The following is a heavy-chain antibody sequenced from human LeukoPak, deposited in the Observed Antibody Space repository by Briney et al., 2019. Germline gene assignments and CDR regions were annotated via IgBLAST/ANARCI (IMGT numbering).Heavy chain of an antibody. CDR2: ISAYNGNT. Sequence: ASVKVSCKASGYTFTSYYMHWVRQAPGQGLEWMGWISAYNGNTNYAQKLQGRVTMTTDTSTSTAYMELRSLRSDDTAVYYCARDCSSTSCYTTIDYWGQGTLVTVSS. D-gene: IGHD2-2*02. CDR3: ARDCSSTSCYTTIDY. CDR1: GYTFTSYY. V-gene: IGHV1-18*04. J-gene: IGHJ4*02.